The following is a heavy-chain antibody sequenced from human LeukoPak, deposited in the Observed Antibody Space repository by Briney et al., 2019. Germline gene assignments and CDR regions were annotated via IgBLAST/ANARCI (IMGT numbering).Heavy chain of an antibody. CDR3: AYSGYDLVYNSGY. J-gene: IGHJ4*02. V-gene: IGHV4-34*01. CDR2: IDHSGST. D-gene: IGHD5-12*01. CDR1: GGSFSGYY. Sequence: SETLSLTCAVYGGSFSGYYWSWIRQPPGKGLEWIGEIDHSGSTNYNPSLKSRVTISVDTSKNQFSLKLSSVTAADTAVYYCAYSGYDLVYNSGYWGQGTLVTVSS.